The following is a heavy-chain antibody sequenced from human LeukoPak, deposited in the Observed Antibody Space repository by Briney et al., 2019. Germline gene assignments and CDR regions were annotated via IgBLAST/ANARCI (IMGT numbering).Heavy chain of an antibody. CDR1: GGSISSGDYY. Sequence: SETLSLTCTVSGGSISSGDYYWSWIRQPPGKGLEWIGYIYYSGSTYYNPSLKSRVTISVDTSKNQFSLKLSSVTAADTAVYYCARSLPGSMKKGFDPWGQGTLVTVSS. CDR3: ARSLPGSMKKGFDP. V-gene: IGHV4-30-4*02. D-gene: IGHD2/OR15-2a*01. J-gene: IGHJ5*02. CDR2: IYYSGST.